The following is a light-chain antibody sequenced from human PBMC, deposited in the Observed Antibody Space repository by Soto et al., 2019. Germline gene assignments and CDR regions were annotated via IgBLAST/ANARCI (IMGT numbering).Light chain of an antibody. J-gene: IGLJ1*01. CDR3: SSYTRSSTYV. Sequence: QSALTQPASVSGSPGQSITISCTGTSSDVGGYNYVSWYQQHPGKAPKLMIYEVSNRPSGVSNRFSGSNSGNTASLTISGLQAEDEADYYFSSYTRSSTYVFGPGTKLTVL. CDR2: EVS. V-gene: IGLV2-14*01. CDR1: SSDVGGYNY.